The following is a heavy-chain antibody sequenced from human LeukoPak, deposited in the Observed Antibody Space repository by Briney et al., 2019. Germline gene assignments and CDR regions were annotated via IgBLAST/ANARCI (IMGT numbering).Heavy chain of an antibody. CDR1: GFIPTSNY. CDR2: TYGGGNT. J-gene: IGHJ4*02. Sequence: GGSLRLSCSFTGFIPTSNYMAWVRQSPGKGLQWISFTYGGGNTLYADSVRDRFSISRDNSKSTLYLQMSSLRVEDTAVYYCATGGRSGMAFDFWGQGTLVTVSS. CDR3: ATGGRSGMAFDF. V-gene: IGHV3-53*01. D-gene: IGHD2-8*01.